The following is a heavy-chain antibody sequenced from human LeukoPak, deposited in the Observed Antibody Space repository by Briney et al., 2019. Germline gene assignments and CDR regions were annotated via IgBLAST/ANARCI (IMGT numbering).Heavy chain of an antibody. Sequence: SETLSLTCTVSGGSISSSSYYWGWIRQPPGEGLEWIGSIYYTGSTYYSPSLKSRVTISADTSKNQFSLQLNSVTPEDTAVYYCARDIAVAGDVIYYGMDVWGQGTTVTVSS. CDR3: ARDIAVAGDVIYYGMDV. CDR2: IYYTGST. J-gene: IGHJ6*02. D-gene: IGHD6-19*01. CDR1: GGSISSSSYY. V-gene: IGHV4-39*07.